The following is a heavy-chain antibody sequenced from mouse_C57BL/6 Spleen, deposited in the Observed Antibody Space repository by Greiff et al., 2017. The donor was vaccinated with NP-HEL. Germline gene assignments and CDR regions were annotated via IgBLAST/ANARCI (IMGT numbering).Heavy chain of an antibody. V-gene: IGHV14-1*01. CDR3: TPYYYGSSYRFAY. Sequence: EVKLQESGAELVRPGASVKLSCTASGFNIKDYYMHWVKQRPEQGLEWIGRIDPEDGDTEYAPKFQGKATMTADTSSNTAYLQLSSLTSEDTAVYYCTPYYYGSSYRFAYWGQGTLVTVSA. CDR1: GFNIKDYY. CDR2: IDPEDGDT. D-gene: IGHD1-1*01. J-gene: IGHJ3*01.